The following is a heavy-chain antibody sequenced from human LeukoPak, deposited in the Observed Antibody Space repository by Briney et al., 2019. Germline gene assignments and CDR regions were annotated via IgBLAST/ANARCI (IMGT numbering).Heavy chain of an antibody. Sequence: SETLSLTCTVSGGSISRYYWSWIRQSPGGGLEWIGYIYSSGSTNSNPSLKSRVTISVDTSKNQFSLKLSSVTAADTAVYYCAREQWLAFDYWGQGTLVTVSS. V-gene: IGHV4-59*01. D-gene: IGHD6-19*01. CDR2: IYSSGST. CDR1: GGSISRYY. CDR3: AREQWLAFDY. J-gene: IGHJ4*02.